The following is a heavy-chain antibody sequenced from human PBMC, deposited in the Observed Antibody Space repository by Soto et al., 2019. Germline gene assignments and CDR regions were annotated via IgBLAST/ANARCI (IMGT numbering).Heavy chain of an antibody. CDR1: GGSISSYY. V-gene: IGHV4-59*08. Sequence: QVQLQESGPGLVKPSETLSLTCTVSGGSISSYYWSWIRQPPGKGLEWSGYIYYSVSTNYNPSLKSRVTRAVDTSKNQFSLNLICVADADTDVYYCARMFQPWRVGELGWFDPWGQGTLVTVSS. J-gene: IGHJ5*02. CDR3: ARMFQPWRVGELGWFDP. D-gene: IGHD3-10*01. CDR2: IYYSVST.